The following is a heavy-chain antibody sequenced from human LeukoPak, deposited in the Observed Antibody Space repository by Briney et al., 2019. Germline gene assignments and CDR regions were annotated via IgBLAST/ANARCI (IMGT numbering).Heavy chain of an antibody. CDR1: GFTFSSYG. Sequence: GGSLRLSCAASGFTFSSYGMHWVRQAPGKGLEWVAVIWYDGSNKYYAGSVKGRFTISRDNSKNTLYLQMNSLRAEDTAVYYCARDRKAVAGIDYWGQGTLVTVSS. CDR3: ARDRKAVAGIDY. D-gene: IGHD6-19*01. J-gene: IGHJ4*02. CDR2: IWYDGSNK. V-gene: IGHV3-33*01.